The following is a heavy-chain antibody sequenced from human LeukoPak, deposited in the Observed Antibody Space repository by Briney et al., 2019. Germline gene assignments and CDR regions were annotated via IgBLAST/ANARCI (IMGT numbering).Heavy chain of an antibody. Sequence: GGSLRLSCTASGFSLRNYWMHWVRQVPGKRLVWVSRISGDGSVTNYADSVQGRFTISRDNAKNILYLQINSLRSEDTAVYYCAGYSSSSGGASYYLDYWGHGTLVAVSS. J-gene: IGHJ4*01. D-gene: IGHD6-6*01. V-gene: IGHV3-74*01. CDR2: ISGDGSVT. CDR3: AGYSSSSGGASYYLDY. CDR1: GFSLRNYW.